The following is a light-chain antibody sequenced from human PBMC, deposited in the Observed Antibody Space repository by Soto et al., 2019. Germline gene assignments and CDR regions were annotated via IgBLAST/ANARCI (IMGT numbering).Light chain of an antibody. Sequence: QSALTQPVSVSGSPGQSITISCTGTSSDVGGYDYVSWYQQHPGKAPKLIIYEVTNRPSGVSNRFSGSKSGNTASLTISSLQAEDEADYYCSSYTSNSRVFGTGTKLTVL. CDR1: SSDVGGYDY. CDR2: EVT. V-gene: IGLV2-14*01. J-gene: IGLJ1*01. CDR3: SSYTSNSRV.